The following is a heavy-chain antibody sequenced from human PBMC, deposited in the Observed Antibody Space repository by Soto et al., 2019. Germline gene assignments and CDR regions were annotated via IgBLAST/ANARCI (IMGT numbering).Heavy chain of an antibody. CDR2: IYYSGST. J-gene: IGHJ5*02. D-gene: IGHD3-10*01. CDR1: GGSISSYY. V-gene: IGHV4-59*08. Sequence: SETLSLTCTVSGGSISSYYWSWIRQPPGKGLEWIGYIYYSGSTNYNPSLKSRVTISVDTSKNQFSLKLSSVTAVDTAVYYCARHRRDDYGSGSYSESWFDPWGQGTLVTVSS. CDR3: ARHRRDDYGSGSYSESWFDP.